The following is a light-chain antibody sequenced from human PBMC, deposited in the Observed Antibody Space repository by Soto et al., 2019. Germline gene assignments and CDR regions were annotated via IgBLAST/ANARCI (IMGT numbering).Light chain of an antibody. J-gene: IGLJ1*01. CDR3: SSYTTISTYV. Sequence: QSALTQPASVSGSPGQSITISCTGTSSDVCGYNYVSWYQQHPGKAPKLMIYDVRNRPSGVSNRFSGSKSVNTASLTISGLQAEDEADYYCSSYTTISTYVFGTGTKVTVL. V-gene: IGLV2-14*01. CDR2: DVR. CDR1: SSDVCGYNY.